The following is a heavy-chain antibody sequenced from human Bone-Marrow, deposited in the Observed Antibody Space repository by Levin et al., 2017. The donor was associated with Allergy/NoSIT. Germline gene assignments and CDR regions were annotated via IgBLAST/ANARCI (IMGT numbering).Heavy chain of an antibody. CDR3: ARECCGGAAADY. J-gene: IGHJ4*02. D-gene: IGHD6-13*01. Sequence: PGGSLRLSCAASGFTFSSYSMNWVRQAPGKGLEWVSSISSSSSYIYYADSVKGRFTISRDNAKNSLYLQMNSLRAEDTAVYYCARECCGGAAADYWGQGTLVTVSS. CDR1: GFTFSSYS. CDR2: ISSSSSYI. V-gene: IGHV3-21*01.